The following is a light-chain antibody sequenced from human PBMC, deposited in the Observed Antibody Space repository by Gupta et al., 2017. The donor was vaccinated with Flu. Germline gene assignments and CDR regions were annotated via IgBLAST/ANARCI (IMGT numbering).Light chain of an antibody. CDR1: QGIRNA. CDR3: QNHDSSPCT. CDR2: GAT. J-gene: IGKJ4*01. V-gene: IGKV1-17*01. Sequence: MPQSPSSLSASVGDRVTITCRASQGIRNALAWYQQKSGKAPKRLIYGATSLQSGVPSRFSGSGSGTDFTLTISSLQPEDFATYYCQNHDSSPCTFGRGTKVEIK.